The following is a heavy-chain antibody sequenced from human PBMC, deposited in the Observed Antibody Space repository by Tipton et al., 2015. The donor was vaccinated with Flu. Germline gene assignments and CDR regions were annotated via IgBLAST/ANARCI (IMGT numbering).Heavy chain of an antibody. CDR3: ARGGWASDTNNLLDY. Sequence: LTCTVSGDSIRSHYWSWIRQTPGKGLEWVSYITSGGYDMYYADSVKGRFTISRDNAKNSLYLQLNSLRPEDTAIYYCARGGWASDTNNLLDYWGQGTLVTVSS. CDR2: ITSGGYDM. J-gene: IGHJ4*02. D-gene: IGHD1/OR15-1a*01. V-gene: IGHV3-11*01. CDR1: GDSIRSHY.